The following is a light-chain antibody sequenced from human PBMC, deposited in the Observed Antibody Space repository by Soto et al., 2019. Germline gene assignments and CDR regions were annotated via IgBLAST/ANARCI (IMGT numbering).Light chain of an antibody. CDR1: SNDVGRYNY. Sequence: QSVLTQPPSASGSPGQSVSVSCTGSSNDVGRYNYVSWYQQHPGKAPKLIIYEVTKRPSGVPDRFSGSKSGNTASLTVSGLQAESEADYNCRSYAASNNNVFVTGTNLT. CDR2: EVT. CDR3: RSYAASNNNV. J-gene: IGLJ1*01. V-gene: IGLV2-8*01.